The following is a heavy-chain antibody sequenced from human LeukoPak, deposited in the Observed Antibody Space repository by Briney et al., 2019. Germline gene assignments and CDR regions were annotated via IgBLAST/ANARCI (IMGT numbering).Heavy chain of an antibody. V-gene: IGHV3-7*01. CDR2: IKQDGSEK. CDR3: ARGPKIVVVVAATPDDC. D-gene: IGHD2-15*01. CDR1: RFTFSSYW. Sequence: GGSLRLSCTASRFTFSSYWMSWVRQAPGKGLEWVANIKQDGSEKYYVDSVKGRFTISRDNAKNSLYLQMNSLRAEDTAVYYCARGPKIVVVVAATPDDCWGQGTLVTVSS. J-gene: IGHJ4*02.